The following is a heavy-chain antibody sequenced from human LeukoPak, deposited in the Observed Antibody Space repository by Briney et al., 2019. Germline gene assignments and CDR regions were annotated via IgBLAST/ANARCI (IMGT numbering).Heavy chain of an antibody. V-gene: IGHV4-39*01. J-gene: IGHJ4*02. CDR3: TRGFDHAKSGY. CDR1: GDSISSTAYY. CDR2: IHFSGTI. Sequence: SETLSLTCTVSGDSISSTAYYWGWSRQPPGKGLEWLGMIHFSGTIYNNPSLMSRVTISVDTSKNQFSLKLTSVTAADTAFYYCTRGFDHAKSGYWGQGTLVTVSS. D-gene: IGHD1-14*01.